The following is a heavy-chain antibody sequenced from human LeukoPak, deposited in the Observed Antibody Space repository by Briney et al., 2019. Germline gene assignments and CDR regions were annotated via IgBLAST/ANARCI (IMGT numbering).Heavy chain of an antibody. CDR3: ARWLGADTYYYYYMDV. CDR1: GGSFSGYY. Sequence: SETLSLTCAVYGGSFSGYYWSWIRQPPGKGLEWIGEINHSGSTNYNPSLKSRVTISVDTSKNQFSLKLSSVTAADTAVCYCARWLGADTYYYYYMDVWGKGTTVTVSS. J-gene: IGHJ6*03. CDR2: INHSGST. V-gene: IGHV4-34*01. D-gene: IGHD6-19*01.